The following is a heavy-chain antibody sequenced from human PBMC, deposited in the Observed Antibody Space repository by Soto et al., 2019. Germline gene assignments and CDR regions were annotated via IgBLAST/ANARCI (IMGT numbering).Heavy chain of an antibody. CDR2: IYYSGST. J-gene: IGHJ4*02. V-gene: IGHV4-59*08. D-gene: IGHD6-19*01. Sequence: SETLSLTCTVSGGSISSYYWSWIRQPPGKGLEWIGYIYYSGSTNYNPSLKSRVTISVDTSKNQFSLKLSSVTAADTAVYYCAARIAVAGKKSHYFDYWGQGTLVTVS. CDR3: AARIAVAGKKSHYFDY. CDR1: GGSISSYY.